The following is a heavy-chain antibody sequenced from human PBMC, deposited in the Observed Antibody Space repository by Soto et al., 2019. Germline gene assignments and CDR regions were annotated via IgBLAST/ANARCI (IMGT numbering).Heavy chain of an antibody. Sequence: PGGSLRLSCAASGFTFSSYAMHWVRQAPGKGLEWVAVISYDGSNKYYADSVKGRFTISRDNSKNTLYLQMNSLRAEDTAVYYCARVVVGATGGAFDIWGQGTMVTV. V-gene: IGHV3-30-3*01. J-gene: IGHJ3*02. CDR2: ISYDGSNK. CDR1: GFTFSSYA. CDR3: ARVVVGATGGAFDI. D-gene: IGHD1-26*01.